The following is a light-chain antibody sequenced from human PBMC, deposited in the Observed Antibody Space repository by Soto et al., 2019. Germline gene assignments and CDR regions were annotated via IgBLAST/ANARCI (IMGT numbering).Light chain of an antibody. CDR3: SSYTSSSTLYV. V-gene: IGLV2-14*01. Sequence: QSALTQPASVSGSPGQSITISCTGTSSDVGGYNYVSWYQQHPGKAPKLMIDDVSNRPSGVSNRFSGSKSGNTASLTISGLQAEDEADYYCSSYTSSSTLYVFGTGTNLTVL. J-gene: IGLJ1*01. CDR2: DVS. CDR1: SSDVGGYNY.